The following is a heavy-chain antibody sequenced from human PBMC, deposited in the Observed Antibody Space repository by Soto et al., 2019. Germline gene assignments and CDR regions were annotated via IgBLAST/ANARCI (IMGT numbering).Heavy chain of an antibody. V-gene: IGHV3-74*01. CDR3: ARVGQGRYYFDY. J-gene: IGHJ4*02. Sequence: EVHLVESGGGSVQPGGSLRLSCAGSGFAFSSYWIHWVRQVPGKGLVWVSRINSDGSTTSYADSVRGRFTISRDNANDTLYLQMNSLRAEDTALYYCARVGQGRYYFDYWGQGTLVTVSS. CDR1: GFAFSSYW. CDR2: INSDGSTT.